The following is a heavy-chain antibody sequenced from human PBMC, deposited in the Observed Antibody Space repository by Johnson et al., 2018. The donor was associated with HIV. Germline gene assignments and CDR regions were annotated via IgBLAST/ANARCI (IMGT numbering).Heavy chain of an antibody. CDR2: ISWNSGSI. Sequence: QLVESGGGLVQPGGSLRLSCAASGFTFDDYAMHWVRQAPGKGLAWVSGISWNSGSIGYADSVKGRFTISRDNAKNSLYLQMNSLSVEDTAVYYCASADVFDIWGQGTVVTVSS. J-gene: IGHJ3*02. V-gene: IGHV3-9*01. CDR3: ASADVFDI. CDR1: GFTFDDYA.